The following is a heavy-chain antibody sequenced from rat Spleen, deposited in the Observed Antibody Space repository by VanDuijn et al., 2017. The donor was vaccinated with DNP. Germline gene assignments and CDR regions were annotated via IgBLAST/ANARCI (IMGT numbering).Heavy chain of an antibody. Sequence: EVQLVESGGGLEQPGRSLKLSCAASGFTFSDFNMAWVRQAPKKGLEWVATITYDGTNTYYRDSVRSRFPISRDNAKSTLNLQMDSLGSEDTATYYCPRLGERLFDYWGQGTLVTVSS. CDR1: GFTFSDFN. CDR3: PRLGERLFDY. CDR2: ITYDGTNT. J-gene: IGHJ3*01. D-gene: IGHD5-1*01. V-gene: IGHV5-7*01.